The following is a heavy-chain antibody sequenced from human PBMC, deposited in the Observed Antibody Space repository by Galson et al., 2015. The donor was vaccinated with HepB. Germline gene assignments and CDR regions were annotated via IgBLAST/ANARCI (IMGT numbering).Heavy chain of an antibody. Sequence: SLRLSCAASGFTFSNARMDWVRQAPGKGLEWVGRIKNKIEGETIDYAAPVKGRFTISRDDSKNTLYLQMSSLKTEDTAVYYCITDFSSGNDYWGQGTLVTVSS. CDR2: IKNKIEGETI. D-gene: IGHD3-3*01. V-gene: IGHV3-15*01. CDR1: GFTFSNAR. CDR3: ITDFSSGNDY. J-gene: IGHJ4*02.